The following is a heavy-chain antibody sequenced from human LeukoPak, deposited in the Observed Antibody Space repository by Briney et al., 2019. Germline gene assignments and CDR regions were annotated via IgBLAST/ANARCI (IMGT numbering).Heavy chain of an antibody. CDR1: GLSLNDYA. CDR3: ARRTSPLGGRVDY. Sequence: GSLRLSCTASGLSLNDYAMSWVRQVPGKGLEWIGEINHSGSTNYNPSLKSRVTISVDTSKNQFSLKLSSVTAADTAVYYCARRTSPLGGRVDYWGQGTLVTVSS. CDR2: INHSGST. V-gene: IGHV4-34*01. J-gene: IGHJ4*02.